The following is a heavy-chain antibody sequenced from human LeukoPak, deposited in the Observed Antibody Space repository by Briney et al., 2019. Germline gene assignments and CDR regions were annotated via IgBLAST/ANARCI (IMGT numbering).Heavy chain of an antibody. J-gene: IGHJ3*02. CDR2: IIPIFGTA. CDR1: GGTFGSYA. CDR3: ARVGYDSSGDAFDI. Sequence: SVKVSCKASGGTFGSYAISWVRQAPGQGLEWMGRIIPIFGTANYAQKFQGRVTITADKSTSTAYMELSSLRSEDTAVYYCARVGYDSSGDAFDIWGQGTMVTVSS. D-gene: IGHD3-22*01. V-gene: IGHV1-69*06.